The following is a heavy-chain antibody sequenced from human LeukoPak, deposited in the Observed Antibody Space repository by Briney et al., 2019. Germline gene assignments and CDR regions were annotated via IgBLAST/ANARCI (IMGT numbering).Heavy chain of an antibody. CDR3: ARGPRTDSFDY. CDR1: GFTFSDYA. D-gene: IGHD4-17*01. J-gene: IGHJ4*01. Sequence: GGSLRLSCAASGFTFSDYAMNWVRQAPGKGLEWVSVVGGDDAAYYTDSVKGRFTISRDNSKNTLYLQMNSLRAEDTAVYYCARGPRTDSFDYWGHGTLVTVSS. V-gene: IGHV3-23*01. CDR2: VGGDDAA.